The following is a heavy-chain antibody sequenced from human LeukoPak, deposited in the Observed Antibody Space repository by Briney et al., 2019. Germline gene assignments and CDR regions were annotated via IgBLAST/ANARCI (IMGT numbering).Heavy chain of an antibody. Sequence: ASVKVSCKASGYTFTGYYMHWVRQAPGQGLEWMGWINPNSGGTNYAQKFQGRVTMTRDTSISTAYMELSRLRSDDTAVYYCARGPMAAAGLYYYYMDVWGKGTTVTVSS. J-gene: IGHJ6*03. CDR3: ARGPMAAAGLYYYYMDV. CDR1: GYTFTGYY. D-gene: IGHD6-13*01. CDR2: INPNSGGT. V-gene: IGHV1-2*02.